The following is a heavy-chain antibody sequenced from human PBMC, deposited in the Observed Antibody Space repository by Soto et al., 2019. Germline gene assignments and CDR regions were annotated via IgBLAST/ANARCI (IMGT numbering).Heavy chain of an antibody. CDR2: IIPILGIA. Sequence: ASVKVSCKASGGTFSSYTISWVRQAPGQGLEWMGRIIPILGIANYAQKFQGRVTITADKSTSTAYMELSSLRSEDTAVYYCARDGDVDKGDAFDIWGQGTMVTVSS. V-gene: IGHV1-69*02. D-gene: IGHD5-12*01. J-gene: IGHJ3*02. CDR3: ARDGDVDKGDAFDI. CDR1: GGTFSSYT.